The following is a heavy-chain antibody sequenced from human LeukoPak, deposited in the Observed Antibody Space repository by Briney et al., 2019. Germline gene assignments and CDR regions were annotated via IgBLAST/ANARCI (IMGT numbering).Heavy chain of an antibody. J-gene: IGHJ4*02. CDR2: TYTSGST. Sequence: PSETLSLTCAVYGGSFSGYYWSWIRQSPGKGLEWIGRTYTSGSTNYNPSLKSRVTMSVDTSKNQFSLKLSSVTAADTAVYYCARDPDPSWSGWPFDYWGQGTLVTVSS. V-gene: IGHV4-4*07. CDR3: ARDPDPSWSGWPFDY. D-gene: IGHD3-3*01. CDR1: GGSFSGYY.